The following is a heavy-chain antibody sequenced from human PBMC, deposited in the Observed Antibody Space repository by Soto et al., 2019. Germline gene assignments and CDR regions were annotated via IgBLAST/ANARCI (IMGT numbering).Heavy chain of an antibody. J-gene: IGHJ2*01. CDR2: INPRTGST. V-gene: IGHV1-46*01. Sequence: QVQLVQSGADVKKPGTSVKVSCKAAGYSFTNYCMYWVRQAPGQGLEWMGMINPRTGSTRYAQKFQDRVTLTRDTSTTTVYMELSTLISDDTAFYYCVRDGGLLTASWHYDLWGPGTLVTVSS. CDR1: GYSFTNYC. D-gene: IGHD2-15*01. CDR3: VRDGGLLTASWHYDL.